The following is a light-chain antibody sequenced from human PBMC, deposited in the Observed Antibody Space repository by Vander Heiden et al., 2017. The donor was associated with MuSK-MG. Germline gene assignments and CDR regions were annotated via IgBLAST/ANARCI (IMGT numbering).Light chain of an antibody. J-gene: IGLJ3*02. CDR2: GNN. V-gene: IGLV1-40*01. Sequence: QSVLTQPPSVSGAPGQRVTISCTGSSSNIGAGYDVHWYQQCPGTAPKLLIYGNNNRPSGVPDRFAGSKSGTSASLAIAGLQAEDEADYYCQSYDTSLNGVFGGGTKLTVL. CDR3: QSYDTSLNGV. CDR1: SSNIGAGYD.